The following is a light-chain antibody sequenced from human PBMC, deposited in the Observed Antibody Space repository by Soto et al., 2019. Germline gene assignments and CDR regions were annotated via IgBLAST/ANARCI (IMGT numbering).Light chain of an antibody. CDR2: AAS. J-gene: IGKJ4*01. CDR3: QKYNSALALT. V-gene: IGKV1-27*01. Sequence: DIKMTQSPSSLSASVGDRVTITCRASQGISNYLAWYQQKPGKVPKLLIYAASTLQSGVPSRFSGSGSGTDFTLTISSLQPEDVATYYCQKYNSALALTFGGGTKVEIK. CDR1: QGISNY.